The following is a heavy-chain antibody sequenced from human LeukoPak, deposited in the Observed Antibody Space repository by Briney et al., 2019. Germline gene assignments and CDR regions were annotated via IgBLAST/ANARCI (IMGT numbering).Heavy chain of an antibody. CDR2: ISAYNGNT. CDR3: ARATGAGLRYFDWLFPESYYFDY. V-gene: IGHV1-18*01. J-gene: IGHJ4*02. D-gene: IGHD3-9*01. Sequence: ASVKVSCKASGYTFTSYGISWVRQAPGQGLERMGWISAYNGNTNYAQKLQGRVTMTTDTSTSTAYMELRSLRSDDTAVYYCARATGAGLRYFDWLFPESYYFDYWGQGTLVTVSS. CDR1: GYTFTSYG.